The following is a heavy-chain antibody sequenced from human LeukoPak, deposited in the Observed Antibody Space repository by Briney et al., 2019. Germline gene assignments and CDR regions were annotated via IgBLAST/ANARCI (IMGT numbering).Heavy chain of an antibody. CDR1: GFTFSSYA. CDR2: ISGSGTST. Sequence: GGSLRLSCAASGFTFSSYAMSWVRQAPGKGLEWVSAISGSGTSTYYADSVKGRFTISRDTSKNTLYLQMNSLRAEDTAVYYYARAQGTTNGLLDNWGQGVLVTVSS. D-gene: IGHD5-24*01. J-gene: IGHJ4*02. V-gene: IGHV3-23*01. CDR3: ARAQGTTNGLLDN.